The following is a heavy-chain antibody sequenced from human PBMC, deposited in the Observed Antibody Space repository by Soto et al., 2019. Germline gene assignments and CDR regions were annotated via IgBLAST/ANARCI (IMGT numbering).Heavy chain of an antibody. Sequence: GGSLRLSCAASGFTFSSYAMHWVRQAPGKGLEWVAVISYDGSNKYYADSVKGRFTISRDNSKNTLYLQMNSLRAEDTAVYYCARVLGYFDWLSTFDYWGQGTLVTVSS. CDR3: ARVLGYFDWLSTFDY. V-gene: IGHV3-30-3*01. J-gene: IGHJ4*02. CDR1: GFTFSSYA. D-gene: IGHD3-9*01. CDR2: ISYDGSNK.